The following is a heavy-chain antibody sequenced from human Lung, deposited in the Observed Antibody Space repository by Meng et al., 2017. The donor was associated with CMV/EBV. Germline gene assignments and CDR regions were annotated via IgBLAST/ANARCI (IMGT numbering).Heavy chain of an antibody. CDR2: TTSESSYI. CDR1: GFTFSYYT. CDR3: ARIFEHGGELPITPLDYYGMDV. V-gene: IGHV3-21*01. Sequence: GESXKISXAASGFTFSYYTMNWVRQAPGKGLEWVSSTTSESSYIFYADSVKGRFTVSRDNAKNSLYLQMNSLRAEDTAVYYCARIFEHGGELPITPLDYYGMDVWGQGXTVTVSS. D-gene: IGHD3-10*01. J-gene: IGHJ6*02.